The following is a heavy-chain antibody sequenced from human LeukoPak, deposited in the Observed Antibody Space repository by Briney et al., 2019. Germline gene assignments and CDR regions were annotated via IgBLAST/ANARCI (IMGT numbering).Heavy chain of an antibody. Sequence: PGGSLRLSCAASGFTFSSFAMSWVRQAPGKGLEWVSSISGGGESTYYADYVKGRFTVSRDNSKNTLNLQLNSLRAEDTAVYYCAKDAIGQYRPYYFDCRGQGTLVTVSS. V-gene: IGHV3-23*01. J-gene: IGHJ4*02. CDR2: ISGGGEST. CDR1: GFTFSSFA. CDR3: AKDAIGQYRPYYFDC. D-gene: IGHD3-16*02.